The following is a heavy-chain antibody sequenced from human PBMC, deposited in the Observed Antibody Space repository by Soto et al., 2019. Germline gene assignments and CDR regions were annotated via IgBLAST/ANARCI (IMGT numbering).Heavy chain of an antibody. CDR2: INPATGAA. CDR3: ARGGGVGVAGSAAFDM. Sequence: QLHLVQSGAVVKKPGASVTVSCSASGYPVTAYYMHWVRQAPGRGLEWMGGINPATGAAKYTQTFQGRGTMTRDTSTSTVFMELGGRTSEDRAVFYCARGGGVGVAGSAAFDMWGQGTLVTVSS. CDR1: GYPVTAYY. V-gene: IGHV1-2*02. J-gene: IGHJ3*02. D-gene: IGHD3-3*01.